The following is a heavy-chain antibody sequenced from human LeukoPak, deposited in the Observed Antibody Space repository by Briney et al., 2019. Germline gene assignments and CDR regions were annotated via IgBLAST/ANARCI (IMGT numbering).Heavy chain of an antibody. D-gene: IGHD6-13*01. CDR3: AKDWRIAAAGTNAFDI. CDR2: ISSSSSTI. CDR1: GFTFSSYS. J-gene: IGHJ3*02. Sequence: GGSLRLSCAASGFTFSSYSMNWVRQAPGKGLEWVSYISSSSSTIYYADSVKGRFTISRDNAKNSLYLQMNSLRAEDTAVYYCAKDWRIAAAGTNAFDIWGQGTMVTVSS. V-gene: IGHV3-48*01.